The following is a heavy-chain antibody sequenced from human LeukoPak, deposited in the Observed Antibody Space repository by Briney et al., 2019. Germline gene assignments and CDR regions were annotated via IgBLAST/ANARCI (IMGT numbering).Heavy chain of an antibody. J-gene: IGHJ4*02. CDR2: ISAYNGNT. Sequence: ASVKVSCKASGYTFTSYGISWVRQAPGQGLEWMGWISAYNGNTNYAQKLQGRVTMTTDTSTSTAYMELRSLRSDDTAVYYCALDSSIAATDIGFDYWGQGTLVTVSS. CDR1: GYTFTSYG. D-gene: IGHD6-13*01. CDR3: ALDSSIAATDIGFDY. V-gene: IGHV1-18*01.